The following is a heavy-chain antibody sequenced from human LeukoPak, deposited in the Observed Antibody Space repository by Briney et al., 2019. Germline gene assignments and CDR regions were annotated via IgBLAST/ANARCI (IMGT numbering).Heavy chain of an antibody. J-gene: IGHJ4*02. CDR1: GYTFTGYY. D-gene: IGHD2-2*01. Sequence: ASVKVSCKASGYTFTGYYMHWVRQAPGQGLEWMGWINPKSGGTNYAQKFQGRVSMTRDTSINTAYMDLTNLRSDDTAIFYCARVKKLMPEFEFWGQGTLVTVSS. CDR3: ARVKKLMPEFEF. V-gene: IGHV1-2*02. CDR2: INPKSGGT.